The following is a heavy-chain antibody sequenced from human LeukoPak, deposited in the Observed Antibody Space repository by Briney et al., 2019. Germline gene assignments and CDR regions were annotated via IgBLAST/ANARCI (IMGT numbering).Heavy chain of an antibody. D-gene: IGHD2-15*01. CDR2: IDPSVPYT. Sequence: GESLKISCKGSGYSFTSYWISWVRQMPGKGLEWMGRIDPSVPYTNYSPSFQGHVTISADKSISTAYLQWSSLKASDTAMYYCATLGEYCSGGSCYPPYWGQGTLVTVSS. CDR3: ATLGEYCSGGSCYPPY. J-gene: IGHJ4*02. CDR1: GYSFTSYW. V-gene: IGHV5-10-1*01.